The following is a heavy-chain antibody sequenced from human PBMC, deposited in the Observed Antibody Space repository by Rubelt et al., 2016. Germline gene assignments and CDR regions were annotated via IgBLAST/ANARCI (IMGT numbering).Heavy chain of an antibody. CDR3: AITFGGVIAKLPGAFDI. D-gene: IGHD3-16*02. Sequence: GESLKISCKGSGYRFPSNSIGWVRQKPGKGLEWMGIIYPGDSDTRYSPSFQGQVTISADKSISTAYLQWSSLKASDTAMYYCAITFGGVIAKLPGAFDIWGQGTMVTVSS. V-gene: IGHV5-51*03. CDR1: GYRFPSNS. CDR2: IYPGDSDT. J-gene: IGHJ3*02.